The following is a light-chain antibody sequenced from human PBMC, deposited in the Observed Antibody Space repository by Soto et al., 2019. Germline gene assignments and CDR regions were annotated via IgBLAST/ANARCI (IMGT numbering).Light chain of an antibody. CDR2: DVS. CDR1: SSDVGGYNY. CDR3: ASFVGSNTRV. V-gene: IGLV2-11*01. Sequence: QSVLTQPRSVSGSPGQSVAIACIGTSSDVGGYNYVSWYQHHPGKAPKLMIYDVSKRPSGVPDRFSGSKSGNTASLTISGLQAEDEADYYCASFVGSNTRVFGSGTKLTVL. J-gene: IGLJ1*01.